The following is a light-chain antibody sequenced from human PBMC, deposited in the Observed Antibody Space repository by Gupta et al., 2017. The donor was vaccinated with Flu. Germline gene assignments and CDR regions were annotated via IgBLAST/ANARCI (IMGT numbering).Light chain of an antibody. Sequence: DIVMTQSAPSVTVTPGEAASISCRSTQSLLHSNGKNYLDWYLQRPGQSPQLLIYLTSTRAPGVPNRFSGSGSGTEFALKISRVEAEDVGVYYCMQNLQTPYSFGQGTKMEIK. CDR2: LTS. CDR3: MQNLQTPYS. V-gene: IGKV2-28*01. CDR1: QSLLHSNGKNY. J-gene: IGKJ2*03.